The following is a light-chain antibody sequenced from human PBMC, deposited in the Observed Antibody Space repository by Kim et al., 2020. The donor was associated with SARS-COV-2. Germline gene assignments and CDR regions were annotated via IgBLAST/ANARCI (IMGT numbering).Light chain of an antibody. CDR2: GAS. CDR3: QQYNNWPRT. CDR1: QNINSN. Sequence: EIVMTQSPATLSVSPGERATLSCRASQNINSNLVWYQQKPGQAPRLLIYGASTRATGIPARFSGSGSGTEFTLTISSLQSEDFAVYYCQQYNNWPRTFGQGTKV. V-gene: IGKV3-15*01. J-gene: IGKJ1*01.